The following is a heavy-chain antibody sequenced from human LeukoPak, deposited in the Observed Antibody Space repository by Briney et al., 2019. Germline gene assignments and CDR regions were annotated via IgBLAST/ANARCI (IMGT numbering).Heavy chain of an antibody. J-gene: IGHJ3*02. CDR1: GFTFSSYG. Sequence: TGGSLRLSCAASGFTFSSYGMHWVRQAPGKGLEWVSGISWNSGSIGYADSVKGRFTISRDNAKNSLYLQMNSLRAEDTAVYYCARDDAVRDFYSGSYFEGSAFDIWGQGTMVTVSS. CDR2: ISWNSGSI. CDR3: ARDDAVRDFYSGSYFEGSAFDI. V-gene: IGHV3-9*01. D-gene: IGHD1-26*01.